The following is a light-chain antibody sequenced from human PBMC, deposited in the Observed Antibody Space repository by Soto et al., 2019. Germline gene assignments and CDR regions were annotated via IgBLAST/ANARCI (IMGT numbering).Light chain of an antibody. V-gene: IGKV3-20*01. J-gene: IGKJ1*01. CDR2: CAS. CDR3: QQYNNRPPWT. Sequence: EIVLTQSPGTLSLSQGERATLSCRASQSVSSNFLAWYQQKPGQAPSLLINCASSRATGIPDRFSGSGSGTDVTLTISKREPDDVTVYYCQQYNNRPPWTFGQGTKVDIK. CDR1: QSVSSNF.